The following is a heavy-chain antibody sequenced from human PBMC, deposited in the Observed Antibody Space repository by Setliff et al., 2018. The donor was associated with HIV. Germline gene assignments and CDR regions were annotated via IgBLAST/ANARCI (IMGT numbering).Heavy chain of an antibody. CDR1: GYTFTKFD. J-gene: IGHJ4*02. Sequence: ASVKVSCKASGYTFTKFDINWVRQATGQGLEWMGWINPNSGGTNYAQKFQGRVTMTRDTSISTAYMELSRLRSDDTAVYYCARPQAVAGIIPYFDYWGQGTLVTVSS. D-gene: IGHD6-19*01. CDR3: ARPQAVAGIIPYFDY. CDR2: INPNSGGT. V-gene: IGHV1-2*02.